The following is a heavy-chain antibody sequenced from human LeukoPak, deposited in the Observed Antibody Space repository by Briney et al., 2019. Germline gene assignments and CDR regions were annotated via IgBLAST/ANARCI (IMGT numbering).Heavy chain of an antibody. CDR2: INPNSGGT. V-gene: IGHV1-2*04. J-gene: IGHJ6*02. CDR1: GYTFTGYY. CDR3: ARGVARDYYYYYYGMDV. Sequence: GASVKVSCKASGYTFTGYYMHWVRQAPGQGLEWMGWINPNSGGTNYAQKFQGWVTMTRDTSISTAYMELSRLRSDDTAVYYCARGVARDYYYYYYGMDVWGQGTTVTVSS. D-gene: IGHD3/OR15-3a*01.